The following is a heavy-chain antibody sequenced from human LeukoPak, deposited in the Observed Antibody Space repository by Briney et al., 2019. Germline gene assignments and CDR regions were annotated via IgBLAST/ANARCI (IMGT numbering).Heavy chain of an antibody. CDR2: IYYSGST. J-gene: IGHJ4*02. V-gene: IGHV4-59*08. CDR3: AKSGGYGLIDY. CDR1: GGSIRNYY. D-gene: IGHD1-26*01. Sequence: NPSETLSLTCTVSGGSIRNYYWSWIRQPPGKGLEWIGYIYYSGSTNYNPSLKSRVTISVDTSKNQFSLKLSSVTAADTAIYYCAKSGGYGLIDYWGQGTLVTVSS.